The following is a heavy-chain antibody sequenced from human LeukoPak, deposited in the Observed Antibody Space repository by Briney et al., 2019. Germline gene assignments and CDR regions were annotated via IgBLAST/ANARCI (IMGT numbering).Heavy chain of an antibody. J-gene: IGHJ4*02. CDR3: ARGVYSGSFEY. CDR2: INHSGST. V-gene: IGHV4-34*01. CDR1: GGSFSGYY. Sequence: SETLSLTCAVYGGSFSGYYWSWIRQPPGKGLEWIGEINHSGSTNYNPSLKSRVTISVDTSKNQFSLKLSSVTAADTAVYYCARGVYSGSFEYWGQGTLVTVSS. D-gene: IGHD1-26*01.